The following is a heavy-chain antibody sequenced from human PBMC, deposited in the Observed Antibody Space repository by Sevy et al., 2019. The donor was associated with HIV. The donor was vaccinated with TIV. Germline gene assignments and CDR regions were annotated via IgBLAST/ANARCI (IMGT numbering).Heavy chain of an antibody. CDR3: AREHIAVAGIRYYFDY. CDR2: IWYDGSNK. J-gene: IGHJ4*02. CDR1: GFTFNSYG. V-gene: IGHV3-33*01. D-gene: IGHD6-19*01. Sequence: GGSLRLSCVASGFTFNSYGVHWVRQAPGKGLEWVAVIWYDGSNKEYADSVKGQFTISRDNSKNTLYLQMNNLRAEDTAVYYCAREHIAVAGIRYYFDYWGQGILVTVSS.